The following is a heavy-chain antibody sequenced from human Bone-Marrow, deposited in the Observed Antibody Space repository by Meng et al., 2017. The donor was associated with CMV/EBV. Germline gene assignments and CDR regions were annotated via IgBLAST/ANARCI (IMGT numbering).Heavy chain of an antibody. V-gene: IGHV3-21*01. CDR3: ARGSNWFDP. D-gene: IGHD3-10*01. Sequence: GESLKISCVASGFTVSSNYMSWVRQAPGKGLEWVSSISSSSSYIYYADSVKGRFTISRDNAKNSLYLQMNSLRAEDTAVYYCARGSNWFDPWGQGTLVTVSS. CDR2: ISSSSSYI. J-gene: IGHJ5*02. CDR1: GFTVSSNY.